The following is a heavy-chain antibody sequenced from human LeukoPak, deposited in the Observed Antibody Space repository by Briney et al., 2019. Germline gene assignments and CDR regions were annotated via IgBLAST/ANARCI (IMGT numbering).Heavy chain of an antibody. Sequence: GGSLRLSCAASGCTFSSYWMHWVRQAPGKGLVWVSRINSDGSSTSYADSVKGRFTISRDNAKNTLHLQMNSLRAEDTAVYYCARGVGSSSFAGLSRRVPPDPWGQGTLVTVSS. CDR3: ARGVGSSSFAGLSRRVPPDP. CDR1: GCTFSSYW. V-gene: IGHV3-74*01. D-gene: IGHD6-13*01. J-gene: IGHJ5*01. CDR2: INSDGSST.